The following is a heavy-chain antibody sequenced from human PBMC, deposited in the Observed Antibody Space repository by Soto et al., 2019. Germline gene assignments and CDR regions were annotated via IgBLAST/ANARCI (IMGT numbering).Heavy chain of an antibody. V-gene: IGHV4-30-4*01. CDR3: ARFTEQLGGFDP. D-gene: IGHD6-6*01. CDR1: GGPINSPDYY. Sequence: SETLSLTCNVSGGPINSPDYYWTWIRQSPGKGLEWIGYLYFNGGTQYNPSLRTPISMSLDTSKKQFSLKMRSVTGADTAVYYCARFTEQLGGFDPWGQGTLVTVSS. J-gene: IGHJ5*02. CDR2: LYFNGGT.